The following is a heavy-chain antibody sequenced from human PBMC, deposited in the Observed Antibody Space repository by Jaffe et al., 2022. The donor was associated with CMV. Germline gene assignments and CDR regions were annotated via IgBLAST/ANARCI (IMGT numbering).Heavy chain of an antibody. CDR1: GFNFSNYW. D-gene: IGHD5-18*01. Sequence: EVQLVESGGGLVQPGGSLRLSCAASGFNFSNYWMHWVRQAPGKGLVWVSHINSDGSTTGYADSVKGRFTISRDNAKKTLFLQMNSLTVEDTAVYFCASLPGGYGYNWISETPMDVWGQGTTVTVSS. CDR3: ASLPGGYGYNWISETPMDV. J-gene: IGHJ6*02. CDR2: INSDGSTT. V-gene: IGHV3-74*01.